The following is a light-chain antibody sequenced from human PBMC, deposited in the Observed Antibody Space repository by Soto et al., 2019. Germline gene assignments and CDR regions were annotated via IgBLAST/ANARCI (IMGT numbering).Light chain of an antibody. Sequence: DVQMTQSPSSLSASVGDRVTITCRASQSIDMSLSLYQQKPGKAPRLLIYGAYTLQSGVQSMFSGSGSGTDFILTIKSLQPEDFANYYCQQRWHSFRTFGQGTKVEIK. CDR2: GAY. CDR3: QQRWHSFRT. J-gene: IGKJ2*01. V-gene: IGKV1-39*01. CDR1: QSIDMS.